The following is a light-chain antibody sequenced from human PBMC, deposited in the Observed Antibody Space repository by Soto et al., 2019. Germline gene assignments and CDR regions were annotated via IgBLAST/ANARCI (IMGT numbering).Light chain of an antibody. CDR3: QSYDSSLSGWV. J-gene: IGLJ3*02. V-gene: IGLV2-14*03. CDR1: SSDVGGYNY. CDR2: GNN. Sequence: QSALTQPASVSGSPGQSITISCTGTSSDVGGYNYVSWYQQHPGRAPKLLIYGNNNRPSGVPDRFSGSNSGTSASLAITGLQAEDEADYYCQSYDSSLSGWVFGGGTKLTVL.